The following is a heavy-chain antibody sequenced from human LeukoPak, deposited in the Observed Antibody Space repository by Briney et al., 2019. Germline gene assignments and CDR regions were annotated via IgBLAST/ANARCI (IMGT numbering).Heavy chain of an antibody. CDR3: ARDPAKKYSSSWYRRPPDDEPSFDY. D-gene: IGHD6-13*01. V-gene: IGHV1-18*01. CDR2: ISAYNGNT. CDR1: GYTFTSYG. Sequence: ASVKVSCKASGYTFTSYGISWVRQAPGQGLEWMGWISAYNGNTNYAQKLQGRVTMTTDTSTSTAYMGLRSLRSDDTAVYYCARDPAKKYSSSWYRRPPDDEPSFDYWGQGTLVTVSS. J-gene: IGHJ4*02.